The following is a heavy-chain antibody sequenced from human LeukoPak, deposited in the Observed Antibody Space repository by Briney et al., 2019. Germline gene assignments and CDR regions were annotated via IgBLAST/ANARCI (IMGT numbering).Heavy chain of an antibody. Sequence: EASVKVSCKASGYTFTGHYMHWVRQAPGQGLEWMGWINPDSGGTDYAQKFQGRVTMTRDTSISTAYMEVSRLRSNDTAVYYCARASISAAGPALIDYWGQGTLVTVSS. V-gene: IGHV1-2*02. J-gene: IGHJ4*02. CDR2: INPDSGGT. CDR1: GYTFTGHY. CDR3: ARASISAAGPALIDY. D-gene: IGHD6-19*01.